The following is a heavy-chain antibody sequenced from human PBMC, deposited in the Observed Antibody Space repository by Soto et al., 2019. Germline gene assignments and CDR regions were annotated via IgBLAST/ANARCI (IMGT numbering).Heavy chain of an antibody. D-gene: IGHD6-13*01. V-gene: IGHV4-39*01. J-gene: IGHJ5*02. CDR1: GGSISSSSYY. CDR2: IYYSGST. CDR3: AHRSNRRFYSSSWAENWFDP. Sequence: SETMSLTCTVSGGSISSSSYYWGWISQPPGKGLERIGSIYYSGSTYYNLSLKSRVTISVDTSKNQFSLKLSSVTAADTAVYFCAHRSNRRFYSSSWAENWFDPWGQGTLVTVSS.